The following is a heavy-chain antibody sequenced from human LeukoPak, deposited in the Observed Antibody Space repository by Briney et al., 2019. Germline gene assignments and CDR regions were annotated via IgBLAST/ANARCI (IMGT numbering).Heavy chain of an antibody. CDR2: IYYSGTT. D-gene: IGHD3-22*01. CDR1: GGSMSRGDYF. Sequence: PWETLSLTRTLSGGSMSRGDYFWRRIRRPRGKGLEWIGSIYYSGTTNYNPSLKSRVTISVDTSKNQFSLKLSSVTAADTAVYYCARASITMIVSGNAFDIWGQGTMVTVSS. V-gene: IGHV4-30-4*01. J-gene: IGHJ3*02. CDR3: ARASITMIVSGNAFDI.